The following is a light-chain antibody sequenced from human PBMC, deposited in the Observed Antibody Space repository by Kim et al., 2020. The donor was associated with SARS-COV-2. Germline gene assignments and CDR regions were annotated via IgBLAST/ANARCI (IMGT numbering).Light chain of an antibody. CDR1: KLGDKY. CDR3: QSWDSSTVVV. CDR2: QDT. V-gene: IGLV3-1*01. J-gene: IGLJ2*01. Sequence: VSPGQAASITGSGDKLGDKYACWYQQKPGQAPVLVLYQDTKRPSGIPERFSGSNSGNTATLTISGTQAMDEADYYCQSWDSSTVVVFGGGTQLTVL.